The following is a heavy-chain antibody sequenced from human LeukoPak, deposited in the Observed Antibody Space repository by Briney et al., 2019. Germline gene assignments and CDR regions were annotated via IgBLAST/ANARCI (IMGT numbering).Heavy chain of an antibody. V-gene: IGHV4-38-2*02. CDR3: ARDSGWSFDY. CDR1: GYSISSGYY. D-gene: IGHD6-19*01. Sequence: SETLSLTCTVSGYSISSGYYWGWIRQPPGKGLEWIGSIYHSGSTYYNPSLKSRVTISVDTSKNQFSLKLSSVTAADTAVYYCARDSGWSFDYWGQGTLVTVSS. J-gene: IGHJ4*02. CDR2: IYHSGST.